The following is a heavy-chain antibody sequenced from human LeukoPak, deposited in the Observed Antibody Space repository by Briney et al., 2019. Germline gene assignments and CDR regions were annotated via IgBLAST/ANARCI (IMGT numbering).Heavy chain of an antibody. Sequence: GGSLRLSCAASGFSFSGYEMNWVRQASGKGLEWLSSISISGSIIYYADSVKGRFTISRDNAKNSVYLQMNSLRAEDTAVYYCARGHNLVIPTRINFDYWGQGTLVTVSS. V-gene: IGHV3-48*03. J-gene: IGHJ4*02. CDR3: ARGHNLVIPTRINFDY. CDR2: ISISGSII. D-gene: IGHD2-2*01. CDR1: GFSFSGYE.